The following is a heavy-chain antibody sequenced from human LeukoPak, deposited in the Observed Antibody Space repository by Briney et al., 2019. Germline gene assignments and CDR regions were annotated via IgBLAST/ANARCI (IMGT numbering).Heavy chain of an antibody. D-gene: IGHD6-13*01. CDR3: ARDRGSKAAGTFSGYYYYMDV. J-gene: IGHJ6*03. Sequence: SETLSLTCTVSGGSISSGGYYCSWIRQHPGKGLEWIGYIYYSGSTYYNPSLKSRVTISVDTSKNQFSLKLSSVTAADTAVYYCARDRGSKAAGTFSGYYYYMDVWGKGTTVTVSS. CDR1: GGSISSGGYY. CDR2: IYYSGST. V-gene: IGHV4-31*03.